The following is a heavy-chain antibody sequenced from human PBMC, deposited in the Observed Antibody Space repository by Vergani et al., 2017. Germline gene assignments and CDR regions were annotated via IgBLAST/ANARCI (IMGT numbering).Heavy chain of an antibody. CDR1: GFTFSSYW. CDR2: INSDGSST. CDR3: AIADGDYFYGMDV. D-gene: IGHD4-17*01. J-gene: IGHJ6*02. Sequence: EVQLVESGGGLVQPGGSLRLSCAASGFTFSSYWMHWVRQAPGKGLVWVSRINSDGSSTSYADSVKGRFTISRDNAKNTLYLQMNSLSAEDTAVYYCAIADGDYFYGMDVWGQGTTVTVSS. V-gene: IGHV3-74*01.